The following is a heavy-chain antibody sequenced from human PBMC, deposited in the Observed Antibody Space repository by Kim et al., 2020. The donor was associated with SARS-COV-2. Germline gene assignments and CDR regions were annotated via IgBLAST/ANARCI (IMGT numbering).Heavy chain of an antibody. V-gene: IGHV3-49*04. CDR2: IRSKTYGGTT. CDR3: TRERMTGTTRGMDV. J-gene: IGHJ6*02. D-gene: IGHD1-7*01. Sequence: GGSLRLSCTASGFTFGDYAMSWVRQAPREGLEWVGFIRSKTYGGTTDYAASVKGRFTISRDDSKSIAYLEMNSLKTEDTAVYYCTRERMTGTTRGMDVWGQGTTVTVSS. CDR1: GFTFGDYA.